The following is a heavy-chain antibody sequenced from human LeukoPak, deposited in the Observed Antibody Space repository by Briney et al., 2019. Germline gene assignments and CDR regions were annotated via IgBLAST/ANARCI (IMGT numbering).Heavy chain of an antibody. V-gene: IGHV4-38-2*02. D-gene: IGHD2-15*01. CDR2: IYHSGST. CDR1: GYSISSGYY. Sequence: SETLSLTCTVSGYSISSGYYWGWIRQPPGKGLEWIGSIYHSGSTYYNPSLKSRVTISVDTSKNQFSLKLSSVTAADTAVYYCARDLGKSGGSHNWFDPWGQGTLVTVSS. J-gene: IGHJ5*02. CDR3: ARDLGKSGGSHNWFDP.